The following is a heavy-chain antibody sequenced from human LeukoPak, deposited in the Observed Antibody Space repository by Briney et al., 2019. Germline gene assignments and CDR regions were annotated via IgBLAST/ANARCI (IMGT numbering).Heavy chain of an antibody. V-gene: IGHV1-3*01. Sequence: ASVKVSCKASGYTFTSYAMHWVRQAPGQRLEWMGWINAGNGNTKYSQKFQGRVTITWDTSASTAYMELSSLRSEDTAVYYCASGGDIVATEMNYWGQGTLVTVSS. J-gene: IGHJ4*02. CDR3: ASGGDIVATEMNY. CDR1: GYTFTSYA. D-gene: IGHD5-12*01. CDR2: INAGNGNT.